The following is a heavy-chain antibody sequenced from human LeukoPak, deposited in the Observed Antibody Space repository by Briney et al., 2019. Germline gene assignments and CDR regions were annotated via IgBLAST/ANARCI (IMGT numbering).Heavy chain of an antibody. CDR1: GYTFTGHY. V-gene: IGHV1-2*02. Sequence: ASVKVSCKSSGYTFTGHYMHWVRQAPGQGLEWMGWINPNSGATGYAQNFQGRVTMTRDTSITTAYMELRRLRSDDTAVYYCARSHYYATGAYQYYFDFWGQGTLVTVSS. CDR3: ARSHYYATGAYQYYFDF. J-gene: IGHJ4*02. D-gene: IGHD3-22*01. CDR2: INPNSGAT.